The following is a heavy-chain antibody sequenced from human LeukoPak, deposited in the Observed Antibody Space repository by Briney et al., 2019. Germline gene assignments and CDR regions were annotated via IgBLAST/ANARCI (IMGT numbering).Heavy chain of an antibody. CDR2: IRGNGGNT. CDR3: ARRLDIVVSIAFDI. CDR1: GFTFSSYA. J-gene: IGHJ3*02. D-gene: IGHD5-12*01. V-gene: IGHV3-23*01. Sequence: GGSLRLSCAASGFTFSSYAMSWVRQAPGKGLEGVSLIRGNGGNTYYADSVKGRFTISRDNSMNTLYLQMNRLRAEDTAVYYCARRLDIVVSIAFDIWGQGTMVTVSS.